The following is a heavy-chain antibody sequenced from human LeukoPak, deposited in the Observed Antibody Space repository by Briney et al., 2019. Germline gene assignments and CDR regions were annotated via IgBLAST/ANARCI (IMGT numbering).Heavy chain of an antibody. Sequence: ASVKVSFKASGYTFTGYYMHWVRQAPGQGLEWMGWINPNSGGTNYAQKFQGRVTMTRDTSISTAYMELSRLRSDDTAVYYCARDRIVATIYYYDSSGYYGPYDYWGQGTLVTVSS. CDR2: INPNSGGT. V-gene: IGHV1-2*02. CDR1: GYTFTGYY. J-gene: IGHJ4*02. D-gene: IGHD3-22*01. CDR3: ARDRIVATIYYYDSSGYYGPYDY.